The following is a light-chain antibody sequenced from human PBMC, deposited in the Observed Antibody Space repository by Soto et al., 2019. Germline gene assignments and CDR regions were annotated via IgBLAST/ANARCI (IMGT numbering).Light chain of an antibody. CDR3: QSYDNSLSGWV. J-gene: IGLJ3*02. Sequence: QSVLTQPPSVSGASGQRVTISCTGSSSNIGAGYDVHWYQQLPGTAPKLLIYANSNRPSGVPDRFSGSKSGTSASLAITGLQAEDEADYYCQSYDNSLSGWVFGGGTKLTVL. CDR1: SSNIGAGYD. CDR2: ANS. V-gene: IGLV1-40*01.